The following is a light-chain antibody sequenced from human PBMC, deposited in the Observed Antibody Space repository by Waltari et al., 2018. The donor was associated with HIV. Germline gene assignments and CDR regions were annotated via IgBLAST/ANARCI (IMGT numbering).Light chain of an antibody. CDR1: SSNIGAGHD. V-gene: IGLV1-40*01. J-gene: IGLJ2*01. Sequence: QSVLTQPPSVSGAPGQRVTISCTGNSSNIGAGHDVHWYRQLPGTAPKFLISGTNFRPSGVPDRFSGSKSGTSAVLVITGLQADDEAVYYCHCTDSSLMGPVVFGGGTKLTVL. CDR2: GTN. CDR3: HCTDSSLMGPVV.